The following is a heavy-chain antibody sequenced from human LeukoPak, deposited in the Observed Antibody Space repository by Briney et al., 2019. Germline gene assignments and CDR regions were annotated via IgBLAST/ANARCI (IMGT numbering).Heavy chain of an antibody. CDR3: ASDYDSSGYYGHY. V-gene: IGHV4-39*07. Sequence: SGTLSLTCTVSGGSISSSSYYWGWIRQPPGKGLEWIGSIYYSGSTYYNPSLKSRVTISVDTSKNQFSLKLSSVTAADTAVYYCASDYDSSGYYGHYWGQGTLVTVSS. D-gene: IGHD3-22*01. J-gene: IGHJ4*02. CDR2: IYYSGST. CDR1: GGSISSSSYY.